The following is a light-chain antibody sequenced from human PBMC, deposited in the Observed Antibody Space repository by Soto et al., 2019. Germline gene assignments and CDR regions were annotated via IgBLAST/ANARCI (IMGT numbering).Light chain of an antibody. V-gene: IGKV1-5*03. J-gene: IGKJ5*01. Sequence: DIQMTQSPSTLSASVGDRVTITCRASQSISSWLAWYQQKPGNAPKLLIYKASSLETGVPSRFSGSGSGTEFTLTISSLQPDDYATYYCQHSNNYPITFGQGTRLEIK. CDR3: QHSNNYPIT. CDR2: KAS. CDR1: QSISSW.